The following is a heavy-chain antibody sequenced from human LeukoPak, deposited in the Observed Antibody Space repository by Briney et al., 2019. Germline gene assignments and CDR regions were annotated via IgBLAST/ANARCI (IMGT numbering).Heavy chain of an antibody. Sequence: GSLRLSCAASGFTFSNAWMSWVRQAPGKGLEWIGEINHSGSTNYNPSLKSRVTISVDTSKIQFSLKLSSVTAADTAVYYCARGDGSGSYYNAFDYWGQGTLVTVSS. CDR3: ARGDGSGSYYNAFDY. D-gene: IGHD3-10*01. J-gene: IGHJ4*02. CDR2: INHSGST. V-gene: IGHV4-34*01. CDR1: GFTFSNAW.